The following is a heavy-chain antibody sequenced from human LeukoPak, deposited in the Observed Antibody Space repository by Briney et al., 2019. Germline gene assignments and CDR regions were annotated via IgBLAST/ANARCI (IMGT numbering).Heavy chain of an antibody. V-gene: IGHV1-2*02. CDR1: GYTFTGYF. Sequence: EASVKVSCKASGYTFTGYFMHWVRQAPGQGLEWMGWINPNSGGTNYSLKFQGRVTMTRDTSISTAYMELSRLRSDDTAVYYCASRSPIGGAAADREWFDPWGQGTLVTVSS. D-gene: IGHD6-13*01. CDR2: INPNSGGT. CDR3: ASRSPIGGAAADREWFDP. J-gene: IGHJ5*02.